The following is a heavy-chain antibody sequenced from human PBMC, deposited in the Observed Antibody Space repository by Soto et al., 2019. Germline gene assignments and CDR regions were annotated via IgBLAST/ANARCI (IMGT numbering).Heavy chain of an antibody. CDR3: ARVKKFGESLGDI. CDR2: INAGNGNT. CDR1: GYTFTSYA. V-gene: IGHV1-3*01. D-gene: IGHD3-10*01. Sequence: ASVKVSCKASGYTFTSYAMHWVRQAPGQRLEWMGWINAGNGNTKYSQKFQGRVTIIRDTSASTAYMELSSLRSEDTAVYYCARVKKFGESLGDIWGQGTMVTVSS. J-gene: IGHJ3*02.